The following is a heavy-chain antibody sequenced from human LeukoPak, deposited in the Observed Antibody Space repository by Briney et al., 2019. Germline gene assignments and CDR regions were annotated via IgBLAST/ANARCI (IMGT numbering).Heavy chain of an antibody. CDR1: GFTFSSYA. Sequence: GGSLRLSCAASGFTFSSYAMHWVRQAPGKGLEWVAVISYDGSNKYYADSVKGRFTISRDNSKNTLYLQMNSLRAEDTAVYYCAKEIGNPVGWGQGTLVTVSS. CDR3: AKEIGNPVG. V-gene: IGHV3-30*04. CDR2: ISYDGSNK. D-gene: IGHD1-14*01. J-gene: IGHJ4*02.